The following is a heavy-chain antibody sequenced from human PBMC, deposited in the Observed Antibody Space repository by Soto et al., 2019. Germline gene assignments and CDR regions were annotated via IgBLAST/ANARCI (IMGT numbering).Heavy chain of an antibody. CDR3: ARDMRYYDSSGYLY. CDR2: ISAYNGNT. V-gene: IGHV1-18*01. Sequence: SVKVSCKASGYTFTSYGISWVRQAPGQGLEWMGWISAYNGNTNYAQKLQGRVTMTPDTSTSTAYMELRGLRSDDTAVYSCARDMRYYDSSGYLYWGQGTLVTVSS. CDR1: GYTFTSYG. D-gene: IGHD3-22*01. J-gene: IGHJ4*02.